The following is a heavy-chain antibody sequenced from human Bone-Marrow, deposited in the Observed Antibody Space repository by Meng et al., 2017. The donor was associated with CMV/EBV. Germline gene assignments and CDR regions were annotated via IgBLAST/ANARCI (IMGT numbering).Heavy chain of an antibody. Sequence: SVKVSCKASGGTFSSYAISWVRQAPGQGLEWMGGIIPIFGTANYAQKFQGRVTITTDESTSTAYMELRSLRSDDTAVYYCARLPGYCSSTSCYRYYYYYGMEVWGQGTMVTGSS. CDR1: GGTFSSYA. CDR3: ARLPGYCSSTSCYRYYYYYGMEV. J-gene: IGHJ6*02. D-gene: IGHD2-2*01. CDR2: IIPIFGTA. V-gene: IGHV1-69*05.